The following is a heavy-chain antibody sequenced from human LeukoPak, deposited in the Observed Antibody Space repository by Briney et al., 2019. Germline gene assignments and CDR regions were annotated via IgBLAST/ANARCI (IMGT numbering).Heavy chain of an antibody. D-gene: IGHD3-10*01. CDR1: GYTFTSYA. V-gene: IGHV7-4-1*02. CDR3: VRGTPTPGMDY. Sequence: ASVKVSCKASGYTFTSYAMHWVRQAPGQGLEWMGNIDTTTGNPRYAQDFTGRFVFSLDTSVSTAYLQITSLKADDTAAYYCVRGTPTPGMDYWGQGTQVTVSS. J-gene: IGHJ4*02. CDR2: IDTTTGNP.